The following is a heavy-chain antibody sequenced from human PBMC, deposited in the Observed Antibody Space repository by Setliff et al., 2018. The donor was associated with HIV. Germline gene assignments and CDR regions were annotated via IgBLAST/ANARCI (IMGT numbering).Heavy chain of an antibody. V-gene: IGHV1-69*06. CDR2: MVPVIGAA. CDR3: AREVAARPYFDF. CDR1: GYTFPSFSSYG. Sequence: SVKVSCKASGYTFPSFSSYGINWLRQAPGQGLEWMGGMVPVIGAAQYAQKFQGRVMITADRVTSTAYMELTSLTSDDTAVYYCAREVAARPYFDFWGQGTLVTVSS. J-gene: IGHJ4*02. D-gene: IGHD6-6*01.